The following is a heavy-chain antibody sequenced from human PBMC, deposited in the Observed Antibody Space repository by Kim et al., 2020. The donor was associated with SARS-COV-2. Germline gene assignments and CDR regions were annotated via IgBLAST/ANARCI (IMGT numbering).Heavy chain of an antibody. CDR2: INHSGST. D-gene: IGHD5-12*01. CDR3: ARGLPKGLRSGRVYYYYMDV. CDR1: GGSFSGYY. J-gene: IGHJ6*03. V-gene: IGHV4-34*01. Sequence: SETLSLTCAVYGGSFSGYYWSWIRQPPGKGLEWIGEINHSGSTNYNPSLKSRVTISVDTSKNQFSLKLSSVTAADTAVYYCARGLPKGLRSGRVYYYYMDVWGKGTTVTVSS.